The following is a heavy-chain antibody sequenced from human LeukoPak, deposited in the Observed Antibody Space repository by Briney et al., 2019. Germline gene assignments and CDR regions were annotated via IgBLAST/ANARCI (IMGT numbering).Heavy chain of an antibody. CDR1: GFTFSSYA. CDR2: ISGSGGST. V-gene: IGHV3-23*01. Sequence: GGSLRLSCAASGFTFSSYAMSWVRQAPGKGLEWVSAISGSGGSTYYADSVKGRFTISRDNSKNTLYLQMNSLRAEDTAVYYCAEGRYSYGQDYYFDYWGQGTLVTVTS. CDR3: AEGRYSYGQDYYFDY. J-gene: IGHJ4*02. D-gene: IGHD5-18*01.